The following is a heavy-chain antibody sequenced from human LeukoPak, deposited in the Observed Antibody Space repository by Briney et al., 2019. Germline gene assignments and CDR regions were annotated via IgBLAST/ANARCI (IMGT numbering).Heavy chain of an antibody. CDR3: ARATMVRGVILFDY. V-gene: IGHV4-4*02. D-gene: IGHD3-10*01. J-gene: IGHJ4*02. CDR2: VYHSGST. CDR1: GGSISSSYW. Sequence: SETLSLTCTVSGGSISSSYWWSWVRQPPGKGLEWIGEVYHSGSTNYSPSLKSRVTLSVDKSKNQFSLRLSSVTAADTAVYYCARATMVRGVILFDYWGQGTLVTVSS.